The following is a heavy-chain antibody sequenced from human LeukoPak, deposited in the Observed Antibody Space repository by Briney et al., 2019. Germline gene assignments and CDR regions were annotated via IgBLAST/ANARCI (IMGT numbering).Heavy chain of an antibody. CDR1: GGSFSGYY. CDR2: INHSGST. D-gene: IGHD5-18*01. J-gene: IGHJ4*02. CDR3: ARGREGTAMVTDLDY. Sequence: SETLSLTCAVYGGSFSGYYWSWIRQPPGKGLEWIGEINHSGSTNYNPSLKSRVTISVDTSKNQFSLKLSSVTAADTAVYYCARGREGTAMVTDLDYWGQGTLVTVSS. V-gene: IGHV4-34*01.